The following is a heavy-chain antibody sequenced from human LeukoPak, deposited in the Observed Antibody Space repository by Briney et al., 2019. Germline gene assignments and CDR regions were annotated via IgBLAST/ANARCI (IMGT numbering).Heavy chain of an antibody. CDR1: GGSFSGYY. Sequence: SETLSLTCAVYGGSFSGYYWSWIRQPPGKGLEWIGEINHSGSTNYNPSLKSRVTISVDTSKNQFSLKLSSVTAADTAVYFCARGRFGWLQYYFDYWGQGTLVTVSS. CDR3: ARGRFGWLQYYFDY. CDR2: INHSGST. V-gene: IGHV4-34*01. J-gene: IGHJ4*02. D-gene: IGHD5-24*01.